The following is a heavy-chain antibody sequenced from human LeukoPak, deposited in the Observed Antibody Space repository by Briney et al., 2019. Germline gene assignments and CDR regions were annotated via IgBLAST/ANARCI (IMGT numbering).Heavy chain of an antibody. V-gene: IGHV4-34*01. CDR3: ARDSSGFDY. J-gene: IGHJ4*02. CDR2: INHSGST. CDR1: GGSFSGYY. Sequence: SETLSLTCAVYGGSFSGYYWSWIRQPPGKGLEWIGEINHSGSTNYNPSLKSRVTISVDTSKNQFSLKLSSVTAADTAVYYCARDSSGFDYWGQGTLVTVSS. D-gene: IGHD3-22*01.